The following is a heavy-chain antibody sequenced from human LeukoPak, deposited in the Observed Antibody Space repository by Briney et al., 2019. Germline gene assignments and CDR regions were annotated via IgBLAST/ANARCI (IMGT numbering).Heavy chain of an antibody. J-gene: IGHJ6*02. CDR3: ARFSPPHTVTTKDYGMDV. V-gene: IGHV1-2*02. CDR1: GFTFSSYG. CDR2: INPNSGGT. Sequence: PGRSLRLSCAASGFTFSSYGMHWVRQAPGQGLEWMGWINPNSGGTNYAQKFQGRVTMTRDTSISTAYMELSRLRSDDTAVYYCARFSPPHTVTTKDYGMDVWGQGTTVTVSS. D-gene: IGHD4-17*01.